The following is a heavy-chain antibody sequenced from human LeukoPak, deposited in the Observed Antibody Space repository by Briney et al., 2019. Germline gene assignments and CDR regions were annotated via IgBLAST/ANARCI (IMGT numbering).Heavy chain of an antibody. Sequence: PGGSLRLSCAASGFTFSSYGMHWVRQAPGKGLEWVAVISYDGSNKYYADSVKGRFTISRDNSKNTLYLQMNSLRAEDTAVYYCAKGGYSSSWKDYWGQGTLVTVSS. CDR3: AKGGYSSSWKDY. CDR2: ISYDGSNK. V-gene: IGHV3-30*18. CDR1: GFTFSSYG. D-gene: IGHD6-13*01. J-gene: IGHJ4*02.